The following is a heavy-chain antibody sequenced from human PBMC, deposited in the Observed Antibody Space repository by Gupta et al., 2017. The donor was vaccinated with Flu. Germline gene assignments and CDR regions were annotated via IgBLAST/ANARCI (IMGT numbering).Heavy chain of an antibody. J-gene: IGHJ3*02. CDR2: IYYSGST. V-gene: IGHV4-59*08. Sequence: QVQLQESGPGLVKPSETLSLTCTVSGGSISSYYWSWIRQPPGKGLEWIGYIYYSGSTNYNPPLKSRVTISVDTSKNQFSLKLSSVTAADTAVYYCARPGLVGATRAAFDIWGQGTMVTVSS. D-gene: IGHD1-26*01. CDR3: ARPGLVGATRAAFDI. CDR1: GGSISSYY.